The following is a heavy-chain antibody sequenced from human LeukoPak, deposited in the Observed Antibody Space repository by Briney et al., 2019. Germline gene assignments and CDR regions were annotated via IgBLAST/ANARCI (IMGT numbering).Heavy chain of an antibody. J-gene: IGHJ4*02. V-gene: IGHV3-23*01. Sequence: GGSLRLSCAASGFTFSSYAMSWVRQAPGKGLEWVSAISGGGGSTYYADSVKGRFTISRDNSKNTLYLQMNSLRAEDTAVYYCAATAMAAKTLDYWGRGTLVTVSS. D-gene: IGHD5-18*01. CDR3: AATAMAAKTLDY. CDR1: GFTFSSYA. CDR2: ISGGGGST.